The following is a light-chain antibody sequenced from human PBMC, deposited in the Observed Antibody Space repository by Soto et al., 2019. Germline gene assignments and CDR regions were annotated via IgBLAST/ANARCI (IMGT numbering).Light chain of an antibody. J-gene: IGKJ1*01. CDR1: QTISSTY. CDR3: QQYGSSPKT. CDR2: AAS. V-gene: IGKV3-20*01. Sequence: EVVLTQSPGTLSLSPGYRSTLSCRASQTISSTYLARYQQKPGQAPRLXIYAASTRATGIPERFSGSGSGTDFTLTISRLEPEDFAVYYCQQYGSSPKTFGQGTKVDIK.